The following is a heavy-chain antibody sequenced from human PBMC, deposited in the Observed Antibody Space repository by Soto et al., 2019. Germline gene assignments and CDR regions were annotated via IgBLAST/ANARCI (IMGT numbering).Heavy chain of an antibody. J-gene: IGHJ4*02. Sequence: ASVKVSCKASGERFTTYGISWVRQAPGQGLEWMGWISTYNTNTNYAPKFQGRLLLTTDTSTTTAHMELRSLRPDDTAVHYCARWAGQVRDYGGPFDYWGQGTLVTVSS. V-gene: IGHV1-18*04. CDR3: ARWAGQVRDYGGPFDY. CDR1: GERFTTYG. CDR2: ISTYNTNT. D-gene: IGHD4-17*01.